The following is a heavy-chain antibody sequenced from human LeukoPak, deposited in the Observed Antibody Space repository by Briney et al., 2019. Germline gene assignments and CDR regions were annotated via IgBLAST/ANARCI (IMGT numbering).Heavy chain of an antibody. CDR1: GVSFSGYY. D-gene: IGHD6-13*01. Sequence: PSETLSLTCAVYGVSFSGYYWSWIRQPPGKGLEWIGEINHSGSTNYNPSLKSRVTISVDTSKNQFSLKLSSVTAADTAVYYCAREKAAAGTVLLDYWGQGTLVTVSS. V-gene: IGHV4-34*01. CDR2: INHSGST. J-gene: IGHJ4*02. CDR3: AREKAAAGTVLLDY.